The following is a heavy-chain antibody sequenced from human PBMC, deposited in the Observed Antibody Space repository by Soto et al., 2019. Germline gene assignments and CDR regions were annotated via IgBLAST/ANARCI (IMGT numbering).Heavy chain of an antibody. CDR1: GGSFSGYY. J-gene: IGHJ4*02. CDR2: INHSGST. V-gene: IGHV4-34*01. D-gene: IGHD4-4*01. Sequence: SETLSLTCAVYGGSFSGYYWSWIRQPPGKGLEWIGEINHSGSTNYNPSLKSRVTISVDTSKNQFSLKLSSVTAADTAVYYCARGWGHDCSNVDVDYWGQGTLVTVSS. CDR3: ARGWGHDCSNVDVDY.